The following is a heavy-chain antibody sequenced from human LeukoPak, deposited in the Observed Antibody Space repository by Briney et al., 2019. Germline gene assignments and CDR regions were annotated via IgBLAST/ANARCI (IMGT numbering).Heavy chain of an antibody. V-gene: IGHV1-69*13. J-gene: IGHJ2*01. D-gene: IGHD3-16*01. Sequence: SVKVSCKPSGGTLTNFATNWVRRPLGQGLKGMGGIIPVFGITNYAQNFQDRVTITADESTTTVYMEMSRLRSDDTALYYCARVVNWGGAGRHFDLWGRGTLVTVSS. CDR3: ARVVNWGGAGRHFDL. CDR2: IIPVFGIT. CDR1: GGTLTNFA.